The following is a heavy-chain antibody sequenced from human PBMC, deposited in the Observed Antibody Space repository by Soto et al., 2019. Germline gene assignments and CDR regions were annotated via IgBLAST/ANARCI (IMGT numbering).Heavy chain of an antibody. CDR3: AREVSKYSGYDFDY. V-gene: IGHV3-21*01. CDR1: GFTFSSYS. CDR2: ISSSSSYI. J-gene: IGHJ4*02. Sequence: EVQLVESGGGLVKPGGSLRLSCAASGFTFSSYSMNWVRQAPGKGLEWVSSISSSSSYIYYADSVQGRFTISRDNAKNSLYPQMNSLRAEDTAVYYCAREVSKYSGYDFDYWGQGTLVTVSS. D-gene: IGHD5-12*01.